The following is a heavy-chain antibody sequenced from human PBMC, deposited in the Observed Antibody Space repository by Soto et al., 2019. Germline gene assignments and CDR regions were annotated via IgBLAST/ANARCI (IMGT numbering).Heavy chain of an antibody. CDR2: ISGGGDST. CDR1: GFSFSSYG. Sequence: EEQLLESGGGLVQPGGSLRLSCAASGFSFSSYGMSWVRQAPGKGLEWVSGISGGGDSTYYADSVKGRFTISRDKSKNTLYLQINSLRAEDTAVYYCARGQDDYGDSDVWFDPWGQGTLVSVSS. CDR3: ARGQDDYGDSDVWFDP. D-gene: IGHD4-17*01. V-gene: IGHV3-23*01. J-gene: IGHJ5*02.